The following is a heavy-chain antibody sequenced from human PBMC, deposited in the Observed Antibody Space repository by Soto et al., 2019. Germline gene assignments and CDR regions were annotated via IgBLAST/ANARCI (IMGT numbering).Heavy chain of an antibody. CDR1: GFTFSSYA. CDR3: VKDLLLWFGELFSGFDY. D-gene: IGHD3-10*01. Sequence: GGSLRLSCSASGFTFSSYAMHWVRQAPGKGLEYVSAISSNGGSTYYADSGKGRFTISRDNSKNTLYLQMSSLRAEDTAVYYCVKDLLLWFGELFSGFDYWGQGTLVTVSS. J-gene: IGHJ4*02. V-gene: IGHV3-64D*08. CDR2: ISSNGGST.